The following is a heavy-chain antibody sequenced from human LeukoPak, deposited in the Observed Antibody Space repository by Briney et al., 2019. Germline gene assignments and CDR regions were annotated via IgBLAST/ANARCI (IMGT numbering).Heavy chain of an antibody. D-gene: IGHD5-24*01. J-gene: IGHJ5*02. V-gene: IGHV4-39*07. CDR1: GGSISSSSYY. Sequence: SETLSLTCTVSGGSISSSSYYWGWIRQPPGKGLEWIGEINHSGSTNYNPSLKSRVTISGDTSKNQFSLKLSSVAAADTAVYYCTRDGYNLNWFDPWGQGTLVTVSS. CDR2: INHSGST. CDR3: TRDGYNLNWFDP.